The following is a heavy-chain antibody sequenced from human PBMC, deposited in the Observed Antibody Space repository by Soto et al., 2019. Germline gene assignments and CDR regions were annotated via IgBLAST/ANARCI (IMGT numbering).Heavy chain of an antibody. Sequence: QVQLQESGPGLVKPSQTLSLTCTVSGGSISSGGYYWSWIRQHPGKGLEWIGNIYYSGSSYYNPSLKSRVTISVDTSKNQFSLKLSSVTAADTAVYYCARDYTVTTMGYYYYYGMDVWGQGTTVTVSS. J-gene: IGHJ6*02. CDR1: GGSISSGGYY. V-gene: IGHV4-31*03. D-gene: IGHD4-17*01. CDR2: IYYSGSS. CDR3: ARDYTVTTMGYYYYYGMDV.